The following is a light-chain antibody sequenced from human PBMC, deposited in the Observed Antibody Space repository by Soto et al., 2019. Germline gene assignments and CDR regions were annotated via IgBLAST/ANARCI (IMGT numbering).Light chain of an antibody. CDR1: QDISNY. CDR2: DAS. CDR3: QQYDNRPLT. V-gene: IGKV1-33*01. J-gene: IGKJ4*01. Sequence: DIQMTQSQSSLSASVGDRVNITCQASQDISNYLNWYQQKPEKAPKLLIYDASNLETGVPSRLSGSGSVTDFTFTISSLQPEDIATYYCQQYDNRPLTFGGGTKVEIK.